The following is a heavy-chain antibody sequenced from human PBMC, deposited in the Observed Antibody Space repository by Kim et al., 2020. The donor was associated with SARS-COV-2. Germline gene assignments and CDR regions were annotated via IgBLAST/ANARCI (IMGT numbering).Heavy chain of an antibody. V-gene: IGHV4-61*01. CDR2: IYYSGNN. CDR1: GGSVSSGSYY. J-gene: IGHJ4*02. Sequence: SETLSLTCTVSGGSVSSGSYYWSWLRQPTGMGLDWIRYIYYSGNNNHNPSLKSRVNISVDTTKNQLSLKLSSVTAADTAVYYCARGIGAKRWRYWGQGTLVTVSS. CDR3: ARGIGAKRWRY.